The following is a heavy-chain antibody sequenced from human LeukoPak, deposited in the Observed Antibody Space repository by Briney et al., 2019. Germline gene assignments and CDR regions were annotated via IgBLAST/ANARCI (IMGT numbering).Heavy chain of an antibody. CDR1: GYIFTSYW. CDR3: ARRGRSSSNFDF. CDR2: IDPTDSYT. D-gene: IGHD6-6*01. V-gene: IGHV5-10-1*01. J-gene: IGHJ4*02. Sequence: ESLKISCKGSGYIFTSYWITWVRQMPGKGLEWMGMIDPTDSYTNYSPSFQGHVTISTDKSIITAYLQWSSLKASDTAIYYCARRGRSSSNFDFWGQGTLVTVTS.